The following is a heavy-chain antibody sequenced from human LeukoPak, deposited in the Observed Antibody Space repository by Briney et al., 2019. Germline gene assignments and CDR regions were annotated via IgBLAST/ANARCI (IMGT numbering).Heavy chain of an antibody. Sequence: GGSLRLSCAASGFTFSSYAMSWVRPAPGKGLEWVSAISGSGGSTYYADSVKGRFTISRDNSKNTLYLQMNSLRAEDTAVYYCAKESSSSWYPYYFDYWGQGTLVTVSS. CDR3: AKESSSSWYPYYFDY. D-gene: IGHD6-13*01. V-gene: IGHV3-23*01. CDR2: ISGSGGST. CDR1: GFTFSSYA. J-gene: IGHJ4*02.